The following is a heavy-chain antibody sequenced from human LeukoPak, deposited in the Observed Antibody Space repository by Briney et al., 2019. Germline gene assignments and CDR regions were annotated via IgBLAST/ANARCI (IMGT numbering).Heavy chain of an antibody. CDR1: GGTFSSYA. CDR2: IIPIFGTA. Sequence: SVKVSCKASGGTFSSYAISWVRQAPGPGLEWMGGIIPIFGTANYAQKFQGRVTITADESTSTAYMELSSLRSEDTAVYYCARDSGYGMTSFDYWGQGTLVTVSS. J-gene: IGHJ4*02. D-gene: IGHD5-12*01. CDR3: ARDSGYGMTSFDY. V-gene: IGHV1-69*01.